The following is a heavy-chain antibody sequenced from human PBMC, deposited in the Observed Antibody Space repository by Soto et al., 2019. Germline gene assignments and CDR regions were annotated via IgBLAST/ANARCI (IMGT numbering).Heavy chain of an antibody. J-gene: IGHJ6*02. Sequence: ASVKVSCKASGYTFTSYGISWVRQAPGQGLEWMGWISAYNGNTNYAQKLQGRVTMTTDTSTSTAYMELRSLRSDDTSVYYCARFLTLRYFYWPLARAVYCYYGMDVWGQGTTVTVSS. CDR3: ARFLTLRYFYWPLARAVYCYYGMDV. D-gene: IGHD3-9*01. CDR2: ISAYNGNT. CDR1: GYTFTSYG. V-gene: IGHV1-18*04.